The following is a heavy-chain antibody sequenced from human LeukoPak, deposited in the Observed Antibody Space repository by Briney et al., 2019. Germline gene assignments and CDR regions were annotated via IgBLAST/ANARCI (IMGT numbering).Heavy chain of an antibody. J-gene: IGHJ4*02. CDR2: INHSGST. V-gene: IGHV4-34*01. Sequence: SETLSLTCAVYGGSFSGYYWSWIRQPPGKGLEWIGEINHSGSTNYNPSLKSRVTISVDTSKNQFSLKLSSVTAADTAVYYCARTSPTLPSATYWGQGTLVTVSS. D-gene: IGHD6-25*01. CDR3: ARTSPTLPSATY. CDR1: GGSFSGYY.